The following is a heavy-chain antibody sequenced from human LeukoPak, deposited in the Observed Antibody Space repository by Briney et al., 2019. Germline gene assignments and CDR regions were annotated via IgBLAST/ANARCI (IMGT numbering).Heavy chain of an antibody. Sequence: SETLSLTCTASGGSISSGGYYWSWIRQHPGKGLEWIGYIYYSGGTYYNPSLKSRVTISVDTSKNQFSLKLSSVTAADTAVYYCARDRGMATITGYYYYYYGMDVWGQGTTVTVSS. CDR2: IYYSGGT. D-gene: IGHD5-24*01. J-gene: IGHJ6*02. V-gene: IGHV4-31*03. CDR1: GGSISSGGYY. CDR3: ARDRGMATITGYYYYYYGMDV.